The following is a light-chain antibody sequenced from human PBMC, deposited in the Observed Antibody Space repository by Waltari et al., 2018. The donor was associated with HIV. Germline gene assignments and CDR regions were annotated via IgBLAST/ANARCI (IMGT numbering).Light chain of an antibody. CDR1: SSDVGTYNY. CDR3: CSYAGSSFYV. J-gene: IGLJ1*01. CDR2: DVS. V-gene: IGLV2-11*01. Sequence: QSALTQPHSVSGSPGQSVTISCTGTSSDVGTYNYVSWYQQHPGKAPKLILYDVSKRPSGVPDRFSGSKSGNTASLTISGLRVEVEVDYYCCSYAGSSFYVFGTGTQVTVL.